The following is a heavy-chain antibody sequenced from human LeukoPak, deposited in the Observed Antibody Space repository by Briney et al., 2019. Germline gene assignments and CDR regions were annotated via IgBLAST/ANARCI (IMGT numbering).Heavy chain of an antibody. J-gene: IGHJ4*02. CDR1: GCTFTSYD. CDR3: ARALYSGYDY. Sequence: ASVKVSCKASGCTFTSYDINWVRQATGQGLEWTGWMNPNSGNTGYAQKFQGRVTMARNTSISTVYMELSSLRSEDTAVYYCARALYSGYDYWGQGTLVTVSS. D-gene: IGHD5-12*01. V-gene: IGHV1-8*01. CDR2: MNPNSGNT.